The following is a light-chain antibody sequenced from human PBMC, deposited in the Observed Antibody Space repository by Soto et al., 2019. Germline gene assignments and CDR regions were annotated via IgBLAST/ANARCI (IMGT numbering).Light chain of an antibody. Sequence: VLMSRSPSSFYENTGDRVTITCRASQGISSYLAWYQQKPGKAPKLLIYAASTLQSGVPSRFSGSGSGTDFTLTISCLQSEDFATYYCQQYYSYPRTFGQGPRVDIK. CDR1: QGISSY. CDR2: AAS. J-gene: IGKJ1*01. CDR3: QQYYSYPRT. V-gene: IGKV1-8*01.